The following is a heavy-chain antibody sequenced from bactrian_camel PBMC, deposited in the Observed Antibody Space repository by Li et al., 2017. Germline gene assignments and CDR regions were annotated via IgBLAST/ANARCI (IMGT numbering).Heavy chain of an antibody. CDR1: GYTYSDLQ. Sequence: HVQLVESGGGSVQQGGSLRLSCVDSGYTYSDLQLGWFRQVPGKEREGVAEREGIAAIYTRGGSRYYVDSVKGRFTISQDNAKNMVYLQMNSLKPEDTARYYCAASTLVTGCLRGRSKDFPDRGQGTQVTVS. J-gene: IGHJ4*01. CDR2: IYTRGGSR. D-gene: IGHD6*01. CDR3: AASTLVTGCLRGRSKDFPD. V-gene: IGHV3S1*01.